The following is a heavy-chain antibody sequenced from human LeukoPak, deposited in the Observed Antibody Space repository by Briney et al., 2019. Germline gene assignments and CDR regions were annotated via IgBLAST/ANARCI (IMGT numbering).Heavy chain of an antibody. CDR1: GGSFSGYY. CDR3: ARGYCSSTSCPGMDV. V-gene: IGHV4-34*01. J-gene: IGHJ6*02. CDR2: INHSGST. D-gene: IGHD2-2*01. Sequence: PSETLSLTCAVYGGSFSGYYWSWLRQPPGKGLEWIGEINHSGSTNYNPSLKSRVTISVDTSKNQFSLKLSSVTAADTAVYYCARGYCSSTSCPGMDVWGQGTTVTVSS.